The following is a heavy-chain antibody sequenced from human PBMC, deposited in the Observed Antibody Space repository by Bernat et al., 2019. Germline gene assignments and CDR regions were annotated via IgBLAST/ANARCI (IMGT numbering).Heavy chain of an antibody. J-gene: IGHJ3*02. CDR1: GFTFINAW. CDR3: ARFAPIDI. D-gene: IGHD5-24*01. CDR2: IKSRAGGETT. Sequence: VQLVESGGGVVQPGRSLRLSCAASGFTFINAWMSWVRQAPGKGLEWLGRIKSRAGGETTDYAAPVKGRFTISRDDSKSTVYLQMNSLRAEDTAVYYCARFAPIDIWGQGTMVTVSS. V-gene: IGHV3-15*01.